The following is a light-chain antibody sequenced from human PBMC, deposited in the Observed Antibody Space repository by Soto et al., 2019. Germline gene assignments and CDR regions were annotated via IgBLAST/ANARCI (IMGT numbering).Light chain of an antibody. J-gene: IGKJ1*01. V-gene: IGKV1-5*03. CDR2: KES. CDR1: QIIDTW. CDR3: RQYKSSWT. Sequence: DIQMTQSPSTLSASVGDRVTITCRASQIIDTWLAWYQQKPGKAPKVLISKESTLESGVPSRFSGSGSGTAFTITISSLQPDDFATYYCRQYKSSWTFGQGTKVDIK.